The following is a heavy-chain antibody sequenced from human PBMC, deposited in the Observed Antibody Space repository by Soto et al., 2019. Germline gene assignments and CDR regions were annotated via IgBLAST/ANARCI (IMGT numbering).Heavy chain of an antibody. Sequence: ASVKVSCKASGYSFTSNDINWVRQATGQGLEWMGWMNPNSDNTGYAQKFQGRLTMTRSTSTNTAYMELNSLTSEDTAVYFCAAGPIVGYGDYEPIGGFDYWGRGTPVTVSS. D-gene: IGHD4-17*01. V-gene: IGHV1-8*01. J-gene: IGHJ4*02. CDR1: GYSFTSND. CDR3: AAGPIVGYGDYEPIGGFDY. CDR2: MNPNSDNT.